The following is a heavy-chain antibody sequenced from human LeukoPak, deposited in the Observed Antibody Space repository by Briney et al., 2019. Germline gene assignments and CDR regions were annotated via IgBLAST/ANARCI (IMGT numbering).Heavy chain of an antibody. CDR2: IYHSGST. V-gene: IGHV4-38-2*02. CDR3: ASFLGEYYYGSGSSGWFDP. CDR1: GYSISSGYY. Sequence: SETVSLTCTVSGYSISSGYYWGWIWQPPGKGLEWIGSIYHSGSTYYNPSLKSRVTISVDTSKNQFSLKLSSVTAADTAVYYCASFLGEYYYGSGSSGWFDPWGQGTLVTVSS. J-gene: IGHJ5*02. D-gene: IGHD3-10*01.